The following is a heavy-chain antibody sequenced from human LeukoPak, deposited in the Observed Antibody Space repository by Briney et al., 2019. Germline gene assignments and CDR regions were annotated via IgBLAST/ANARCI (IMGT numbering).Heavy chain of an antibody. V-gene: IGHV3-23*01. CDR1: GFTFSSNA. J-gene: IGHJ5*02. CDR2: ISGNGDNT. Sequence: PGGSLRLSCAASGFTFSSNAMSWVRQAPGKGLEWVSGISGNGDNTYYADSAKGRFTISRDNSKHTLYLQMNSLRVEDTAVYYCAKRVGIAVAGPGDHWGQGTLVTVSS. CDR3: AKRVGIAVAGPGDH. D-gene: IGHD6-19*01.